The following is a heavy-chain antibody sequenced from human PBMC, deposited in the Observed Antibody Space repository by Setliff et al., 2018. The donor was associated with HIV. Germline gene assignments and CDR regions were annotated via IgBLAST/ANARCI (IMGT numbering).Heavy chain of an antibody. Sequence: PGGSLRLSCAASGFTFSNYAMSWVRQAPGKGLEWVSAISGGGGVTYYADSVKGRFTISRDNSKNSLYLQMNGLRVEDTGVYYCARDNLYYNLYDGSPVYGMDVWGQGTTVTVSS. CDR2: ISGGGGVT. CDR1: GFTFSNYA. J-gene: IGHJ6*02. D-gene: IGHD3-3*01. V-gene: IGHV3-23*01. CDR3: ARDNLYYNLYDGSPVYGMDV.